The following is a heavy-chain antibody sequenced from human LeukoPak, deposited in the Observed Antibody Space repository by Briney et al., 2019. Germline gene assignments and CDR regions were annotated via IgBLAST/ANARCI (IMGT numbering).Heavy chain of an antibody. CDR2: ISSSSSYT. CDR1: GFTFSDYY. J-gene: IGHJ1*01. CDR3: ARVYYYDSSGYYQPSGYFQH. Sequence: GGSLRPSCAASGFTFSDYYMSWIRQAPGKGLEWVSYISSSSSYTNYADSVKGRFTISRDNAKNSLYLQMNSLRAEDTAVYYCARVYYYDSSGYYQPSGYFQHWGQGTLVTVSS. D-gene: IGHD3-22*01. V-gene: IGHV3-11*06.